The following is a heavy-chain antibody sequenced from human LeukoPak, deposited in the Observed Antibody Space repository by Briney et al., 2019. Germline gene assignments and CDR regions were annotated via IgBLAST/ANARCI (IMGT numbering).Heavy chain of an antibody. CDR1: GGSISSSSNY. D-gene: IGHD3-10*01. Sequence: SETLSLTCTVSGGSISSSSNYWGWIRQPPGKGLEWIGSIYYSGSTYYNPSLKSRVTISVDTSKNQFSLKLSSVTAADTAVYYCARDSGFFASWGQGTLVTVSA. J-gene: IGHJ4*02. CDR2: IYYSGST. V-gene: IGHV4-39*02. CDR3: ARDSGFFAS.